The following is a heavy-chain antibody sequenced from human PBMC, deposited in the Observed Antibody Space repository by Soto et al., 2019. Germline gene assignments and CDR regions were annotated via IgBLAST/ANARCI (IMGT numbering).Heavy chain of an antibody. CDR3: ASWAKDYYYYGMDV. CDR1: GFTFSSYA. D-gene: IGHD7-27*01. Sequence: PXGSLRLSCAASGFTFSSYAMSWVRQAPGKGLDWVSAISGSGGSTYYADSVKGRFTISRDNSKKTLYLQMNSLRAEDTAVYYCASWAKDYYYYGMDVWGQGTTATVSS. V-gene: IGHV3-23*01. CDR2: ISGSGGST. J-gene: IGHJ6*02.